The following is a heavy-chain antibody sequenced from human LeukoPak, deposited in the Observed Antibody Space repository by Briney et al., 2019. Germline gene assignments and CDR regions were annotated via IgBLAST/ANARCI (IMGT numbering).Heavy chain of an antibody. V-gene: IGHV3-30*19. D-gene: IGHD6-6*01. CDR2: ISYDGSNK. CDR1: GFTFSSYG. Sequence: PGGSLRLSCAASGFTFSSYGMHWVRQAPGKGLEWVAVISYDGSNKNYADSVKGRFTISRDNSKNTLYLQMNSLRAEDTAVYYCAREVPSTFDYWGQGTLVTVSS. CDR3: AREVPSTFDY. J-gene: IGHJ4*02.